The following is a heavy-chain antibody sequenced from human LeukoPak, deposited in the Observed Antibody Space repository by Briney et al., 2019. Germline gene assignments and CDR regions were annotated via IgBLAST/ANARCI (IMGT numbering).Heavy chain of an antibody. CDR1: GFTFNTYP. J-gene: IGHJ4*02. V-gene: IGHV3-69-1*01. CDR2: IRDSGIT. Sequence: GGSLRLSCAASGFTFNTYPMNWVRQAPGKGLEWISHIRDSGITDYADSVKGRFTISRDNAKNSLYLRLNSLRAEDTAVYYCARDHDYAFDNWGRGTLVTVSS. CDR3: ARDHDYAFDN. D-gene: IGHD4-17*01.